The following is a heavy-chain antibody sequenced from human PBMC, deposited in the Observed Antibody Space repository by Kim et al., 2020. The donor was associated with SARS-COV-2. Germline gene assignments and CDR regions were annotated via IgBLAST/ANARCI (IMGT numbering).Heavy chain of an antibody. J-gene: IGHJ1*01. CDR2: MSGPGGST. CDR3: APGAYFQH. V-gene: IGHV3-23*01. Sequence: GGSLRLSCAASGFTFNTYAMSWVRQAPGKGLEWVSGMSGPGGSTYYVDSVKGRFTISRDNSKNTLYLQMNILRAEDTAVYYCAPGAYFQHWGQGTLVTVSS. D-gene: IGHD3-10*01. CDR1: GFTFNTYA.